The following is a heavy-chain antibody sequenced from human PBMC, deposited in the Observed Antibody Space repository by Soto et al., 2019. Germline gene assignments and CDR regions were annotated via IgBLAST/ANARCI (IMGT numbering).Heavy chain of an antibody. CDR2: IKQDGSEQ. CDR3: AREAV. Sequence: EVQLVESGGGLVQPGGSLRLSCAASGFTSSGYWMSWVRQAPGKGLEWVANIKQDGSEQFYVDSVKGRFTISRDNAKNSLYLEMNCLRAEDTAVYYCAREAVWGQGTTVTVSS. J-gene: IGHJ6*02. V-gene: IGHV3-7*05. CDR1: GFTSSGYW.